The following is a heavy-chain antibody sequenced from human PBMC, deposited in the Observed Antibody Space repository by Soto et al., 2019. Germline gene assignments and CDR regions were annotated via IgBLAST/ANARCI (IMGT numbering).Heavy chain of an antibody. CDR2: ISGSGGST. J-gene: IGHJ4*02. CDR1: GFTFSSYA. V-gene: IGHV3-23*01. D-gene: IGHD3-3*01. Sequence: GGSLRLSCAASGFTFSSYAMSWVRQAPGKGLEWVSAISGSGGSTYYADSVKGRFTISRDNSKNTLYLQMNSLRAEDTAVYYCATGGTIFGVVTMGYYFDYWGQGTLVTVSS. CDR3: ATGGTIFGVVTMGYYFDY.